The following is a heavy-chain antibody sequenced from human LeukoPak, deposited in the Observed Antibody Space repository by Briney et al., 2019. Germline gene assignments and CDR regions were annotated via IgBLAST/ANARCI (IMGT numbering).Heavy chain of an antibody. V-gene: IGHV4-61*02. CDR2: IYTSGST. J-gene: IGHJ4*02. D-gene: IGHD6-19*01. Sequence: SETLSLTCTVSGGSISSGSYYWSWIRQPAGKGLEWIGRIYTSGSTHYNPSLKSRLTISVDKSKNQFSLILSSVTAADTAVYYCARAPPYGSGWSKGVFDYWGQGTLVTVSS. CDR3: ARAPPYGSGWSKGVFDY. CDR1: GGSISSGSYY.